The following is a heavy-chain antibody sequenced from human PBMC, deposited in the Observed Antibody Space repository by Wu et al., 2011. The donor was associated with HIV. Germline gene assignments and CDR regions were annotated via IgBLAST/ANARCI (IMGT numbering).Heavy chain of an antibody. Sequence: QVQLVQSGAEVKKSGSSVKVSCKASGGTFSDYSITWVRQAPGQGLEWMGRIIPIFGTANYAQKFQGRVTITADKSTSTAYMELSSLRSEDTAVYYCARDPGILTGYYLTGPIYYFDYWGQGTLVTVSS. CDR2: IIPIFGTA. CDR1: GGTFSDYS. CDR3: ARDPGILTGYYLTGPIYYFDY. V-gene: IGHV1-69*14. J-gene: IGHJ4*02. D-gene: IGHD3-9*01.